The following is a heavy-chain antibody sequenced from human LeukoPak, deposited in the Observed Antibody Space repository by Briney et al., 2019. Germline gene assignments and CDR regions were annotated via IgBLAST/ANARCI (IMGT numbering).Heavy chain of an antibody. Sequence: TSETLSLTCTVSGGSISSGGYYWSWIRQHPGKGLEWIGYIYYSGSTYYNPSLKSRVTISVDTSKNQFSLKLSSVTAADTAVYYSARGSMGYSNYWGQGTLVTVSS. CDR2: IYYSGST. CDR3: ARGSMGYSNY. J-gene: IGHJ4*02. CDR1: GGSISSGGYY. D-gene: IGHD4-11*01. V-gene: IGHV4-31*03.